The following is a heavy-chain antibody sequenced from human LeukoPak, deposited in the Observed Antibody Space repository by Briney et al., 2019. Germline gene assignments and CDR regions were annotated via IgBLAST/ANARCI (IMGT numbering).Heavy chain of an antibody. V-gene: IGHV4-30-4*08. CDR3: ARNGTQRGYSYAFDI. J-gene: IGHJ3*02. CDR2: IYYSGST. Sequence: SQTLSLTCTVSDGSISSGDYYWSWIRQPPGKGLEWIGYIYYSGSTYYNPSLKSRVTISVDTSKNQFSLKLSSVTAADTAVYYCARNGTQRGYSYAFDIWGQGTMVTVSS. D-gene: IGHD5-18*01. CDR1: DGSISSGDYY.